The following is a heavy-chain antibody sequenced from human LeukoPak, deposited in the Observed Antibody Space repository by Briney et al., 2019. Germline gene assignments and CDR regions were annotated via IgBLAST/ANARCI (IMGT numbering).Heavy chain of an antibody. J-gene: IGHJ4*02. Sequence: GGSLRLSCAASGFTFSSYWMHWVRQAPGKGLEWVAVISYDGSNKYYADSVKGRFTISRDNSKNTLYLQMNSLRAEDTAVYYCAKGAFGDVLDYWGQGTLVTVSS. CDR2: ISYDGSNK. D-gene: IGHD3-10*01. CDR3: AKGAFGDVLDY. V-gene: IGHV3-30*18. CDR1: GFTFSSYW.